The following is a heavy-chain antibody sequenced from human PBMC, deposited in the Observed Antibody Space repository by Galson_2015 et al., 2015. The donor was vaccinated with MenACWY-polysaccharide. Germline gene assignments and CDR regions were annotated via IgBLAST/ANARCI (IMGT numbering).Heavy chain of an antibody. Sequence: SVKVSCKASGYTFSSYDINWVRQASGRGLEWMGWMNPNSGNTGYAQKFQGRVAMTRDTATSTAYMVLRMLKYDDTAVYYCTRIIARKHTFVDSWGQGTLVSVS. CDR3: TRIIARKHTFVDS. J-gene: IGHJ4*02. CDR1: GYTFSSYD. CDR2: MNPNSGNT. V-gene: IGHV1-8*01. D-gene: IGHD2-21*01.